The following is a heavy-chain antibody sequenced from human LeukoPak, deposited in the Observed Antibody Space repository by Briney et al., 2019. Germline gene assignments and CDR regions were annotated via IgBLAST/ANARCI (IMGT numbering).Heavy chain of an antibody. CDR3: ARDALSGRYCSSTSCHDAFDI. D-gene: IGHD2-2*01. Sequence: GASVKVSCKASGYTFTGYYMHWVRQAPGQGLEWMGWINPNSGGTNYAQKFQGRVTMTRDTSISTAYMELSRLRSDDTAVYYCARDALSGRYCSSTSCHDAFDIWGQGTMVTVSS. CDR1: GYTFTGYY. CDR2: INPNSGGT. J-gene: IGHJ3*02. V-gene: IGHV1-2*02.